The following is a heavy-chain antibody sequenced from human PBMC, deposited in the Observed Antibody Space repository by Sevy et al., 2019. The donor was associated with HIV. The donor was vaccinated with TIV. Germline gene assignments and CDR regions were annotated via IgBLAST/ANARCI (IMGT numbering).Heavy chain of an antibody. CDR3: ARGPVLRFLEY. D-gene: IGHD3-3*01. CDR2: ISSSGSTI. J-gene: IGHJ4*02. CDR1: GFTFSDYY. Sequence: GESLKISCAASGFTFSDYYMSWIRQAPGKGLEWVSYISSSGSTIYYADSVKGRFTISRDNAKNSLYLQMNSLRAEDTAVYYCARGPVLRFLEYWGQGTLVTVSS. V-gene: IGHV3-11*01.